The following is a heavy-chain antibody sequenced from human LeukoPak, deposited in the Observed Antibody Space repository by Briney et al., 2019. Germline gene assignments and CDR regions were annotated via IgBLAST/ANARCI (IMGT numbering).Heavy chain of an antibody. J-gene: IGHJ5*02. CDR2: IIPIFGTA. CDR3: ARENDNSPIRNHTTLWIDP. V-gene: IGHV1-69*05. Sequence: EASGKVSCKASGSTFSSYAISWVRQAPGQGLEWMGRIIPIFGTANYAQKSQGRVTITTDESTSTAYMELSSLRSEDTAVYYCARENDNSPIRNHTTLWIDPLAREPWSPSPQ. D-gene: IGHD2/OR15-2a*01. CDR1: GSTFSSYA.